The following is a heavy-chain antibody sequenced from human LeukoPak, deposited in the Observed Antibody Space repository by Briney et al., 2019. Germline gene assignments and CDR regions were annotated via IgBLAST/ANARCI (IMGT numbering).Heavy chain of an antibody. Sequence: SQTLSLTCAISGDSVSSNSAAWNWIRLSPSRGLEWLGRTCYRSRWYTDYAVSVKGRMTINPDTSQNQFSLQLNSLTPEDTAVYYCARAPIGGWYFDLWGRGTLVTVSS. V-gene: IGHV6-1*01. CDR1: GDSVSSNSAA. CDR3: ARAPIGGWYFDL. J-gene: IGHJ2*01. D-gene: IGHD2-15*01. CDR2: TCYRSRWYT.